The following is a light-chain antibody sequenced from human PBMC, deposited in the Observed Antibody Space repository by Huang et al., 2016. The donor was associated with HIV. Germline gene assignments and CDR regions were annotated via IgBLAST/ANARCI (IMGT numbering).Light chain of an antibody. CDR1: LSPIHGDGNTY. CDR3: MQGTHWPPT. Sequence: DVVMTQSPLSLPVTLGQPASISCRSSLSPIHGDGNTYLNWFLQRPGQSPRRLIYKVSNRDSGVPDRFSGSGSGTDFTLKISRVEAEDVGVYYCMQGTHWPPTFGGGTKVEIK. J-gene: IGKJ4*01. V-gene: IGKV2-30*02. CDR2: KVS.